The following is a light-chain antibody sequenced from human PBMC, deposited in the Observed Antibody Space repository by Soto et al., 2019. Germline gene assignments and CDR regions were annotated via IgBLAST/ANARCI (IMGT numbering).Light chain of an antibody. J-gene: IGKJ2*01. CDR3: QQYGDSPMYT. Sequence: EIVLTQSPGTLSSSPGERATLSCRASQSVSSSHLAWYQQKPGQAPRLLIYGASSRATGIPDRFSGSGSGTDFTLTISRLEHADFAVYFCQQYGDSPMYTFGQGTKLEI. V-gene: IGKV3-20*01. CDR2: GAS. CDR1: QSVSSSH.